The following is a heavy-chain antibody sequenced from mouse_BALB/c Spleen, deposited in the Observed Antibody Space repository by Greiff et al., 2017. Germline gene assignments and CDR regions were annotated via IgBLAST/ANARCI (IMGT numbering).Heavy chain of an antibody. Sequence: QVQLQQPGAELVRPGVSVKISCKGSGYTFTDYAMHWVKQSHAKSLEWIGVISNYYGDASYNQKFKGKATMTVDKSSSTAYMELARLTSEDSAIYYCARGGDGYYGYAMDYWGQGTSVTVSS. CDR3: ARGGDGYYGYAMDY. J-gene: IGHJ4*01. CDR1: GYTFTDYA. D-gene: IGHD2-3*01. CDR2: ISNYYGDA. V-gene: IGHV1S137*01.